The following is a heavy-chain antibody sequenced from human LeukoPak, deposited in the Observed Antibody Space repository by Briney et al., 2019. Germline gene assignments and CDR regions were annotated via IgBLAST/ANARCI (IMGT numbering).Heavy chain of an antibody. J-gene: IGHJ6*02. D-gene: IGHD4-17*01. CDR3: ARHWDYGDYVGYYYGMDV. CDR2: IYPGDSDT. Sequence: GESLKISCKGSGYSFTSYWIGWVRQMPGKGLEWMGLIYPGDSDTKYSPPFQGQVTISADKSISTAYLQWSSLKASDTAMYFCARHWDYGDYVGYYYGMDVWGQGTTVTVFS. V-gene: IGHV5-51*01. CDR1: GYSFTSYW.